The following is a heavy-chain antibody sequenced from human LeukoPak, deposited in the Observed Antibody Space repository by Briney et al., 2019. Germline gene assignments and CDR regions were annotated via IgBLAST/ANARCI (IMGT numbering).Heavy chain of an antibody. V-gene: IGHV4-59*08. CDR3: ARHEGILSLLYYFDY. Sequence: PSETLSLTCTVSGGFISSYYWSWIRQPPGKGLEWIGYIYYSGSTNYNPSLKSRVTISVDTSKNQFSLKLSSVTAADTAVYYCARHEGILSLLYYFDYWGQGTLVTVSS. CDR1: GGFISSYY. J-gene: IGHJ4*02. D-gene: IGHD3-16*01. CDR2: IYYSGST.